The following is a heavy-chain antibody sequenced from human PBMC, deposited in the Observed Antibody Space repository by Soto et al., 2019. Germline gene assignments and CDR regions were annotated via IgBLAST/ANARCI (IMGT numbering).Heavy chain of an antibody. Sequence: QVHLQQWGAGVLKPSETLSLTCAVSGGSFSGYYWTWIRQIPGKGLEWIGEINQSGSPNYNPSLKSRVTMSVDKSKNLFSLRLSSVTAADSALYYCARRVPAAPNWFDPWGQGTLVTVSS. CDR3: ARRVPAAPNWFDP. V-gene: IGHV4-34*01. J-gene: IGHJ5*02. D-gene: IGHD2-2*01. CDR1: GGSFSGYY. CDR2: INQSGSP.